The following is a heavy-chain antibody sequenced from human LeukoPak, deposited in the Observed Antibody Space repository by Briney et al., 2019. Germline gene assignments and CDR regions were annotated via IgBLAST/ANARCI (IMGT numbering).Heavy chain of an antibody. CDR3: VKHARGFSFGTYYFDY. CDR1: GFTFSNAW. CDR2: ISSNGGNT. J-gene: IGHJ4*02. D-gene: IGHD5-18*01. V-gene: IGHV3-64D*06. Sequence: PGGSLRLSCAASGFTFSNAWMNWVRQAPGKGLEFVSAISSNGGNTYYADSVKGRFTISRDNSKNTLYLQMSSLKPEDTAVYYCVKHARGFSFGTYYFDYWGQGTLVTVSS.